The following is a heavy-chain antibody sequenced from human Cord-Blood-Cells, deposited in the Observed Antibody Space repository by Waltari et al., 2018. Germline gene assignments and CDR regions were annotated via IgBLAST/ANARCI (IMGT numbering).Heavy chain of an antibody. CDR2: IYPGDSDT. Sequence: EVQLRQSGAAVKTPGDSLRIPCTVSAYPCTSYCIGWVRQMPGKGLEWMGIIYPGDSDTRYSPSFQGQVTISADKSISTAYLQWSSLKASDTAMYYCARRLTGDAFDIWGQGTMVTVSS. CDR3: ARRLTGDAFDI. J-gene: IGHJ3*02. V-gene: IGHV5-51*01. CDR1: AYPCTSYC. D-gene: IGHD7-27*01.